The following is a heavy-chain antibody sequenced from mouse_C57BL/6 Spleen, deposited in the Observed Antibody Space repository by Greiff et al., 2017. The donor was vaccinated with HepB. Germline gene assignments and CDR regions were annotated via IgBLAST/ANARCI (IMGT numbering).Heavy chain of an antibody. CDR1: GFTFSDYG. CDR2: ISSGSSTI. V-gene: IGHV5-17*01. Sequence: EVKLMESGGGLVKPGGSLKLSCAASGFTFSDYGMHWVRQAPEKGLEWVAYISSGSSTIYYADTVKGRFTISRDNAKNTLFLQMTSLRSEDTAMYYCARCSYYYAMDYWGQGTSVTVSS. CDR3: ARCSYYYAMDY. J-gene: IGHJ4*01.